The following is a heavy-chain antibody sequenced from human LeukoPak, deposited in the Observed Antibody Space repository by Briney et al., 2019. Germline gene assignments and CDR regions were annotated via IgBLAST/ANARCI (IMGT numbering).Heavy chain of an antibody. CDR1: GFTFRTYA. CDR2: ISYDGSTK. J-gene: IGHJ4*02. V-gene: IGHV3-30*04. CDR3: ARAYYYDSNGYYSAMGYYFDY. Sequence: GGSLRLSCAASGFTFRTYAIHWVRQAPGKGLAWVAVISYDGSTKSYANSVKGRFTISRDNSKNTVSLQMNSLRAEDTAVFYCARAYYYDSNGYYSAMGYYFDYWGQGTLVTVSS. D-gene: IGHD3-22*01.